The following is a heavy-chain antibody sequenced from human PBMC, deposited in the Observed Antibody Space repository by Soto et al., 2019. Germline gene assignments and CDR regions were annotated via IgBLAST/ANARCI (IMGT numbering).Heavy chain of an antibody. CDR3: ARGYDFWSGYYYPYGMDV. D-gene: IGHD3-3*01. Sequence: SLSLSCEASGFAFSSYAMHWVRQAPGKGLEWVAVISYDGSNKNHADTVKGRFTISRDNSKNTLYLQMNSLRAEDTAVYYCARGYDFWSGYYYPYGMDVWGQGTTVTVSS. CDR1: GFAFSSYA. V-gene: IGHV3-30-3*01. J-gene: IGHJ6*02. CDR2: ISYDGSNK.